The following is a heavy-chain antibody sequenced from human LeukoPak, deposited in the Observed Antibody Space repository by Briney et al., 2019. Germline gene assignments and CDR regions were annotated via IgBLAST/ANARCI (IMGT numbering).Heavy chain of an antibody. D-gene: IGHD2-2*01. CDR1: GYTLTELS. CDR3: ARDHCSSTSCYQNDYYYYYYMDV. V-gene: IGHV1-24*01. J-gene: IGHJ6*03. Sequence: GASVKVSCKVSGYTLTELSMHWVRQAPGKGLEWMGGFDPEDGETIYAQKFQGRVTMTEDTSTDTAYMELSSLRSEDTAVYYCARDHCSSTSCYQNDYYYYYYMDVWGKGTTVTISS. CDR2: FDPEDGET.